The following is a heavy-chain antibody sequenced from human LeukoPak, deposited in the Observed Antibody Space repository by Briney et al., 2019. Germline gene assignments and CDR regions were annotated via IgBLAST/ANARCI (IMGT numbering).Heavy chain of an antibody. CDR1: GVSISSYY. J-gene: IGHJ4*02. CDR3: GAESERWLVRG. Sequence: SETLSLTCTVSGVSISSYYWSWIRQPPGKGLEWIGYIYNSGSTNYNPSLKSRVTISIDTSKNQFSLKLNSVTAADTAVYYCGAESERWLVRGWGQGTLVTVSS. V-gene: IGHV4-59*01. D-gene: IGHD6-19*01. CDR2: IYNSGST.